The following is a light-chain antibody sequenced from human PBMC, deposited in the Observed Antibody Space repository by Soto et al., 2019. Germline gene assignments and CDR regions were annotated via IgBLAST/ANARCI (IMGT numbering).Light chain of an antibody. CDR2: TNS. Sequence: QSDLTQPPSVSGAPGQRVTISCTGSRSNIAAGYDVHWYQLLPGTAPKLLIYTNSNRPSGVPDRFSGSKSGTSASLAITGLQAEDEAEYYCQSYDSSLSAYVFGNGTKVTVL. V-gene: IGLV1-40*01. CDR1: RSNIAAGYD. J-gene: IGLJ1*01. CDR3: QSYDSSLSAYV.